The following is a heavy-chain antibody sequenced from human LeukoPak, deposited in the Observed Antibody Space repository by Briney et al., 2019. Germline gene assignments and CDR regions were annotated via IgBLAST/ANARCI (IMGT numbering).Heavy chain of an antibody. D-gene: IGHD5-18*01. CDR2: ISSSSSYI. CDR1: GFTFSSYS. Sequence: GGSLRLSCAASGFTFSSYSMNWVRQAPGKGLEWVSSISSSSSYIYYADSVKGRYTISRDNAKNSLYLQMNSLRAEDTALYYCARSNGVYSWDYWGQGTLVTVSS. V-gene: IGHV3-21*04. J-gene: IGHJ4*02. CDR3: ARSNGVYSWDY.